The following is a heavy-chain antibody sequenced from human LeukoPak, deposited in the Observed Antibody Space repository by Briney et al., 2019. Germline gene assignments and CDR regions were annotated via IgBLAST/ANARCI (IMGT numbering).Heavy chain of an antibody. CDR3: ARHESSGWYYFDY. Sequence: RGESLKISCKGSGYSFTSYWIGWVRQMPGKGLEWMGIIYPGDSDTRYSPSFQGQVTISADKSISTAYLQWSSLRASDTAMYYCARHESSGWYYFDYWGQGTLVTVSS. CDR2: IYPGDSDT. J-gene: IGHJ4*02. CDR1: GYSFTSYW. V-gene: IGHV5-51*01. D-gene: IGHD6-19*01.